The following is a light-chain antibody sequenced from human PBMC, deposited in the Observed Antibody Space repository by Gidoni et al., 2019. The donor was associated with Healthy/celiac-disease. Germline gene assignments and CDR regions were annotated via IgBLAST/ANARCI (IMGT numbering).Light chain of an antibody. V-gene: IGKV1-5*03. CDR3: QQYNSYPWT. CDR1: QSISSW. J-gene: IGKJ1*01. Sequence: DIQMTQSPSTLSASVGDRVTITCRASQSISSWLAWYQQKPGKAPKLLIYKASSLESGVPSRCSGSGSGKEFTLTSSSLQPDDFATYYCQQYNSYPWTFGQGTKVEIK. CDR2: KAS.